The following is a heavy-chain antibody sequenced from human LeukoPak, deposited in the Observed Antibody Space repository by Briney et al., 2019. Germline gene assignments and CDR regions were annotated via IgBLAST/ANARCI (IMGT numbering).Heavy chain of an antibody. V-gene: IGHV1-46*01. D-gene: IGHD1-26*01. CDR1: GYTFTSYY. Sequence: ASVKVSCKASGYTFTSYYMHWVRQAPGQGLEWMGIINPSGGSTSYAQKFQGRVTMTRDTSTSTVYMELSSLRSEDTAVYYCARDPYRIVGATTSYYYGTDVWGQGTTVTVSS. CDR3: ARDPYRIVGATTSYYYGTDV. CDR2: INPSGGST. J-gene: IGHJ6*02.